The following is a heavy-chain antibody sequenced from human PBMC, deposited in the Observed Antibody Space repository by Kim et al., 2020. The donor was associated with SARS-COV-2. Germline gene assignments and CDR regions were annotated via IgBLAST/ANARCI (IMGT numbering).Heavy chain of an antibody. Sequence: GGSLRLSCAASGFTVSSNYMSWVRQAPGKGLEWVSVIYSGGSTYYADSVKGRFTISRDNSKNTLYLQMNSLRAEDTAVYYCARDSGNGSGSYYNPYYYGMDVWGQGTTVTVSS. CDR2: IYSGGST. CDR3: ARDSGNGSGSYYNPYYYGMDV. V-gene: IGHV3-66*01. D-gene: IGHD3-10*01. J-gene: IGHJ6*02. CDR1: GFTVSSNY.